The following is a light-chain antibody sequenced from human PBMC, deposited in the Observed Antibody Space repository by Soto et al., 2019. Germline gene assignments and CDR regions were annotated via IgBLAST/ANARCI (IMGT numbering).Light chain of an antibody. V-gene: IGKV1-33*01. J-gene: IGKJ5*01. CDR1: QDISKY. CDR2: DAS. Sequence: DIHMTQSPSSLSASVGYIFTMTCQASQDISKYLNWYQQKPGKAPKLLIYDASNLETGAPSRLSGGGYGTDFTFTISSMKNEDIGIYYCQQYDNLSITFGQGTRLEIK. CDR3: QQYDNLSIT.